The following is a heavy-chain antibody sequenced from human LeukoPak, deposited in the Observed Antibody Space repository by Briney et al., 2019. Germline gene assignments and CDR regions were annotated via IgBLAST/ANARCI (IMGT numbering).Heavy chain of an antibody. Sequence: APVKVSCKASGYNFRNYGIGWVRQAPRQGLEWMGWITAGNGNTNYAQKVQGRVTMTTDTSTSTAYMELRSLRSDDTAVYFCARDSVRGYSYGYNAFDIWGQGTMVTVSS. D-gene: IGHD5-18*01. V-gene: IGHV1-18*01. J-gene: IGHJ3*02. CDR2: ITAGNGNT. CDR1: GYNFRNYG. CDR3: ARDSVRGYSYGYNAFDI.